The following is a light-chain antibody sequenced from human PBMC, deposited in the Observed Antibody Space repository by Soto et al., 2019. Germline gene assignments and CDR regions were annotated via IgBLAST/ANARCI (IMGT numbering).Light chain of an antibody. CDR1: QGVRNY. CDR2: DAS. V-gene: IGKV3-11*01. J-gene: IGKJ4*01. Sequence: DIVLTQSPGTLSLSPGDRATLSCRASQGVRNYVAWYQQRPGQAPRLLIYDASNRATGIPDRFSGSGSGTDFTLTISSLEPEDFAVYYCQQRSHGLTFGGGTTVDIK. CDR3: QQRSHGLT.